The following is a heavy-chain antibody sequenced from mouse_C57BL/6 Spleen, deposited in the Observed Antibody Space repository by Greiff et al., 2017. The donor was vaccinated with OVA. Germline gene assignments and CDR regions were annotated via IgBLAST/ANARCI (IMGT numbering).Heavy chain of an antibody. CDR3: ARRGGGSSPHWYFDV. CDR1: GFSLSTSGMG. D-gene: IGHD1-1*01. CDR2: IYWDDDK. J-gene: IGHJ1*03. Sequence: VKLMESGPGILQSSQTLSLTCSFSGFSLSTSGMGVSWIRQPSGKGLEWLAHIYWDDDKRYNPSLKSRLTISKDTSRNQVFLKITSVDTADTATYYCARRGGGSSPHWYFDVWGTGTTVTVSS. V-gene: IGHV8-12*01.